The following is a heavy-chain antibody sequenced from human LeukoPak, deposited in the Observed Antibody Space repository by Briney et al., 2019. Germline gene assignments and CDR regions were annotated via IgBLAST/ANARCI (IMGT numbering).Heavy chain of an antibody. V-gene: IGHV3-53*01. Sequence: GGSLRLSCAASGFTVSSNYMSWVRQAPGKGLEWVSVIYSGGSTYYADSVKGRFTISRDNSKNTLYLQMNSLRAEDTAVYYCARASSGYPYYYYYMDVWGKGTTVTISS. CDR3: ARASSGYPYYYYYMDV. CDR2: IYSGGST. J-gene: IGHJ6*03. D-gene: IGHD3-22*01. CDR1: GFTVSSNY.